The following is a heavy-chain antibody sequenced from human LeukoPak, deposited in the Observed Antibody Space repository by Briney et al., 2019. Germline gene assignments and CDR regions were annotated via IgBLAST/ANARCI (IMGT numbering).Heavy chain of an antibody. V-gene: IGHV4-59*01. CDR3: ARDVHRVGYYVWGGYHTYNYMDA. D-gene: IGHD3-10*01. CDR2: IYYSGSP. J-gene: IGHJ6*03. CDR1: GGSITSYY. Sequence: SETLSLTCTVSGGSITSYYWSWIRQPPGKGLEWIGYIYYSGSPNYNPSLKSRVTISLGTSKNQVSLKLSSVTAADTAVYYCARDVHRVGYYVWGGYHTYNYMDAWGNGTTVTVSS.